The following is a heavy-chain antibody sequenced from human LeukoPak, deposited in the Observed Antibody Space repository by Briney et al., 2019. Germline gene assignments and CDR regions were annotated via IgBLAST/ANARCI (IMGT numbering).Heavy chain of an antibody. J-gene: IGHJ4*02. V-gene: IGHV4-39*01. CDR3: ARVPLRGELRD. Sequence: SETLSLTCTVSGGSISSSSYYWGWIRQPPGNGLEWIGSIYYSGSTYYNPSLKSRVTISVDTSKNQFSLKLSSVTAADTAVYYCARVPLRGELRDWGQGTLVTVSS. D-gene: IGHD1-26*01. CDR2: IYYSGST. CDR1: GGSISSSSYY.